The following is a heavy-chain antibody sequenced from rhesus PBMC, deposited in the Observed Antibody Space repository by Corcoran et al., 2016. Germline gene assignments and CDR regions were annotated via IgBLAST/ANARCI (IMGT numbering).Heavy chain of an antibody. J-gene: IGHJ4*01. CDR3: ARGDSGYSPFFDY. V-gene: IGHV4-127*01. Sequence: QVQLQEPGPGLVKPSETLSLTCAVSGYSISSGYGWSWIRQPPGKGLEWIGYLGGSSGSPNDIPSLTSRVTISKDASKSQSSRKLCSVTAADTAVYYCARGDSGYSPFFDYWGQGVLVTVSS. CDR1: GYSISSGYG. D-gene: IGHD5-24*01. CDR2: LGGSSGSP.